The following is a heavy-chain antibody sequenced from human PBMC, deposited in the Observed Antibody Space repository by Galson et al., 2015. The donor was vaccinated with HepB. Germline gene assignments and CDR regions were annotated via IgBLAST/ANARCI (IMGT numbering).Heavy chain of an antibody. J-gene: IGHJ5*02. D-gene: IGHD5-12*01. CDR1: GGSISRFY. CDR3: ARDLSEATTAQNWFDP. V-gene: IGHV4-59*01. CDR2: IYYNGST. Sequence: SETLSLTCSVSGGSISRFYWSWIRQPPGKGLEWIGFIYYNGSTKYNPSLKSRVTISLDTSKKQFSLKLTSVTAADTAVYFCARDLSEATTAQNWFDPWGQGALVIVSS.